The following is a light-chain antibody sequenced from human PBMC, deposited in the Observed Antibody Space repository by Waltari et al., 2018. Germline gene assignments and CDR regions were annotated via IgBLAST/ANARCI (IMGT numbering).Light chain of an antibody. CDR2: RNN. J-gene: IGLJ2*01. V-gene: IGLV1-47*01. CDR1: SSNIGSNY. CDR3: AAWDDSLSGVV. Sequence: QSVLTQPPSASGTPGQRVTISCSGSSSNIGSNYVYWYQQLPGTAPKLLIYRNNQRPSGVPDRFSGSESATSASLAISGRRSEDEADYYCAAWDDSLSGVVFGGGTKLTVL.